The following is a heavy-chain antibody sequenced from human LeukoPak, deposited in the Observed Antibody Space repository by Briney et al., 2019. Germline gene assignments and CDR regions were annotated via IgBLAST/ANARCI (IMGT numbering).Heavy chain of an antibody. J-gene: IGHJ3*01. Sequence: SETLSLTCTDSGGSISNLDYYWTWIRQPAGKRLEWIGRIYTSGGTNYNPSLKSRVTMSVDKSKNQISLNLASLTAADTALYYCAGRGSSSGTFDVWGPGTFVTVSS. V-gene: IGHV4-61*02. D-gene: IGHD2-2*01. CDR2: IYTSGGT. CDR3: AGRGSSSGTFDV. CDR1: GGSISNLDYY.